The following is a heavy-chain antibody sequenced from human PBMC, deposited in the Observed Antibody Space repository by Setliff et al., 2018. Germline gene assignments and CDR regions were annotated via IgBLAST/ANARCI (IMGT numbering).Heavy chain of an antibody. J-gene: IGHJ4*01. CDR1: GFTFSKYW. CDR2: INGDATIA. Sequence: SLRLSCGASGFTFSKYWMYWVRQVPGKGLEWVSRINGDATIANYADSVKGRFTISRDNARNALYLQMISLRGEDSGVYYCASGQGYLIDYWGQGILVTVSS. V-gene: IGHV3-74*01. D-gene: IGHD2-15*01. CDR3: ASGQGYLIDY.